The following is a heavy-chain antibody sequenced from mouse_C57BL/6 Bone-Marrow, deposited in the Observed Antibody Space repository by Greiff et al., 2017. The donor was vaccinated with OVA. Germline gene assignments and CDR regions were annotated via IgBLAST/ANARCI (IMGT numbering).Heavy chain of an antibody. CDR2: IDPENGDT. D-gene: IGHD2-3*01. V-gene: IGHV14-4*01. Sequence: VQLQQSGAELVRPGASVKLSCTASGFNIKDDYMHWVKQRPEQGLEWIGWIDPENGDTEYASKLQGKATITADTSSNTDYLQLSSLTSEDTTVYYCTTDVYSYYFDYWGQGTTLTVSS. CDR3: TTDVYSYYFDY. CDR1: GFNIKDDY. J-gene: IGHJ2*01.